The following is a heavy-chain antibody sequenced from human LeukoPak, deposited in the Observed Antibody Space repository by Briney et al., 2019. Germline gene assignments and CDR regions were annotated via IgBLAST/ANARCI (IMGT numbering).Heavy chain of an antibody. D-gene: IGHD3-10*01. CDR1: GFTFSSYS. CDR3: ARDYGSGPIDY. J-gene: IGHJ4*02. CDR2: ISSSSSYI. Sequence: GGSLRLSCAASGFTFSSYSMNWVRQAPGKGLEWVSSISSSSSYIYYADSVKGRFTISRDNAKNSLYLQMNSPRAEDTAVYYCARDYGSGPIDYWGQGTLVTVSS. V-gene: IGHV3-21*01.